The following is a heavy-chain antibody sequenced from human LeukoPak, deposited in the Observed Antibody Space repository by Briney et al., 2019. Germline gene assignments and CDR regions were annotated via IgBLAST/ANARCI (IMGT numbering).Heavy chain of an antibody. CDR2: ISSSGSTI. CDR3: ARDDRGLASNFDY. CDR1: GFTFSGYE. Sequence: GGSLRLSCDASGFTFSGYELNWARQAPGKGLKWVSHISSSGSTIYYADSVKGRFTISRDNAKNSLYLQMNNLRAEDTAVYYCARDDRGLASNFDYWGQGTLVTVSS. J-gene: IGHJ4*02. D-gene: IGHD3-3*02. V-gene: IGHV3-48*03.